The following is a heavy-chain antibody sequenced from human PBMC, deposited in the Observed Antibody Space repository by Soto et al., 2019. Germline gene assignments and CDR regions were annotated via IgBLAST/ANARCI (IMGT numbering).Heavy chain of an antibody. CDR1: GFTFSSYG. CDR2: IWYDGSNK. Sequence: TGGSLRLSCAASGFTFSSYGMHWVRQAPGKGLEWVAVIWYDGSNKYYADSVKGRFTISRDNSKNTLYLQMNSLRAEDTAVYYCARDSATVTYDYWGQGTLXTVSS. CDR3: ARDSATVTYDY. J-gene: IGHJ4*02. V-gene: IGHV3-33*01. D-gene: IGHD4-17*01.